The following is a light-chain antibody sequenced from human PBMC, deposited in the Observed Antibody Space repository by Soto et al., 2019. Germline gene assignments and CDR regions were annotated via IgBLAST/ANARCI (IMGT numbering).Light chain of an antibody. Sequence: DIVLTQSPDSLAVSLGERATISCKSSQSILDRSNSKNYLAWYQQKPGQPPKMLIYWASTRESGVPDRFSGSGSVTDFTLTISGLQSEYVAVYYCHQFNTSPQTFVQGTTVEIK. J-gene: IGKJ1*01. CDR1: QSILDRSNSKNY. CDR2: WAS. V-gene: IGKV4-1*01. CDR3: HQFNTSPQT.